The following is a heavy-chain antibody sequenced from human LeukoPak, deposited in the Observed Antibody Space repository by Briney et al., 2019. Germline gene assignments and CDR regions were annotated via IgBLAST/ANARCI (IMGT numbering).Heavy chain of an antibody. CDR3: AGSTYYYDSSGYTEGLDY. CDR2: INHSGST. J-gene: IGHJ4*02. Sequence: SETLSLTCAVYGGSFSGYYWSWIRQPPGKGLEWIGEINHSGSTNYNPSLKSRVTISVDTSKNQFSLKLSSVTAADTAVYYCAGSTYYYDSSGYTEGLDYWGQGTLVTVSS. D-gene: IGHD3-22*01. V-gene: IGHV4-34*01. CDR1: GGSFSGYY.